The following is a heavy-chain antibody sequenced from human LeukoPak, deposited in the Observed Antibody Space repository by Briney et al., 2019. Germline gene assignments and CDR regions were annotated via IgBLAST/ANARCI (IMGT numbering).Heavy chain of an antibody. CDR3: ARLPGYSSSWSFDY. D-gene: IGHD6-13*01. V-gene: IGHV4-34*01. Sequence: SETLSLTCAVYGGSFSGYYWSWIRQPPGKGLEWIGEINHSGSTYYNPSLKSRVTISVDTSKNQFSLKLSSVTAADTAVYYCARLPGYSSSWSFDYWGQGTLVTVSS. CDR1: GGSFSGYY. J-gene: IGHJ4*02. CDR2: INHSGST.